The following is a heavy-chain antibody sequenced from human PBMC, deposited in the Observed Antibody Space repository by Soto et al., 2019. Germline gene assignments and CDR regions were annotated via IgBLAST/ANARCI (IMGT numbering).Heavy chain of an antibody. CDR3: ARGRPWELYDY. CDR2: IYYSGST. D-gene: IGHD1-26*01. CDR1: GGSISSSSYY. J-gene: IGHJ4*02. Sequence: SETLSLTCTVSGGSISSSSYYWSWIRQPPGKGLEWVGYIYYSGSTNYNPSLKSRVTISVDTSNNQFSLKLSSMTAADTAVYYCARGRPWELYDYWGQGTLVTVSS. V-gene: IGHV4-61*05.